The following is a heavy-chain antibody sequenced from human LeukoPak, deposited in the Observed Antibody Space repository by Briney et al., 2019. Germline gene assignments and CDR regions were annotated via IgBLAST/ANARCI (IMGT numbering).Heavy chain of an antibody. V-gene: IGHV1-46*01. CDR1: GYTFTSYY. CDR3: AKDRSKREYYYDSSGYYPFDY. Sequence: ASVKVSCKASGYTFTSYYMHWVRQAPGQGLEWMGIINPSGGSTSYAQRFQGRVTMTRDTSTSTVYMELNSLRAEDTAVYYCAKDRSKREYYYDSSGYYPFDYWGQGTLVTVSS. CDR2: INPSGGST. D-gene: IGHD3-22*01. J-gene: IGHJ4*02.